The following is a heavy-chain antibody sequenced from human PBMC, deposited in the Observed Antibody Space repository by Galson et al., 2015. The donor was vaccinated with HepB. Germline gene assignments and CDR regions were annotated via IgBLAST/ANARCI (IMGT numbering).Heavy chain of an antibody. V-gene: IGHV5-10-1*01. Sequence: QSGAEVKKPGESLRISCKGSGYSFTSYWISWVRQMPGKGLEWMGRIDPSDSYTNYSPSFQGHVTISADKSISTAYLQWSSLKASDTAMYYCMFAGGSIYYGSGSKDYWGQGTLVTVSS. D-gene: IGHD3-10*01. CDR2: IDPSDSYT. J-gene: IGHJ4*02. CDR1: GYSFTSYW. CDR3: MFAGGSIYYGSGSKDY.